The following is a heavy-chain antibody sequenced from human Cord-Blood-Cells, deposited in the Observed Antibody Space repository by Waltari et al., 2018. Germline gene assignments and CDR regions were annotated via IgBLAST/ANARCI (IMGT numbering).Heavy chain of an antibody. CDR1: GYTFTSHA. Sequence: QVQLVQSGDEVKKPGASVKVSFKASGYTFTSHAMPWVRQAPGQRLEWLGWINAGNGNTKYSQKFQGRVTITRDTSASTAYMELSSLRSEDTAVYYCARGPVRGGSFDYWGQGTLVTVSS. D-gene: IGHD3-10*01. CDR3: ARGPVRGGSFDY. CDR2: INAGNGNT. J-gene: IGHJ4*02. V-gene: IGHV1-3*01.